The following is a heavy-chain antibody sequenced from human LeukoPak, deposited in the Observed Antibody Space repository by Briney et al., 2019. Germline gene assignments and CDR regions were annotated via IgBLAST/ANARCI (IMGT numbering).Heavy chain of an antibody. CDR3: AKDIYSSSWYAVDY. CDR1: GFTFDDYA. J-gene: IGHJ4*02. Sequence: GGSLRLSCAASGFTFDDYAMHWVRQAPGKGLEWVSGISWNSGSIGYADSVKGRFTISRDNAKNSLYPQMNSLRAEDTALYYCAKDIYSSSWYAVDYWGQGTLVTVSS. CDR2: ISWNSGSI. V-gene: IGHV3-9*01. D-gene: IGHD6-13*01.